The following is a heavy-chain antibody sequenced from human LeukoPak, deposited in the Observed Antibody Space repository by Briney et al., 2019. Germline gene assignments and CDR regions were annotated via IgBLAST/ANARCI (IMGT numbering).Heavy chain of an antibody. CDR1: EFTFSNSN. CDR3: ASLHDYSLDY. Sequence: GGSLRLSCAASEFTFSNSNMNWVRQAPGKGLEWVSYISTSSSTIYYADSVKGRFTISRDNAKNTLYLQMNSLRAEDTAVYYCASLHDYSLDYWGQGTLVTVSS. D-gene: IGHD4-11*01. J-gene: IGHJ4*02. CDR2: ISTSSSTI. V-gene: IGHV3-48*04.